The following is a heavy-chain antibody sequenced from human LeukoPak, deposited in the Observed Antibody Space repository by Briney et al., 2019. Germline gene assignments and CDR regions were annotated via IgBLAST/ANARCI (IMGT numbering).Heavy chain of an antibody. CDR1: GFTFSNAW. CDR2: IKSKTDGGAT. CDR3: ITDDRI. Sequence: GGSLRLSCAASGFTFSNAWMSWVRQAPGKGLEWVGRIKSKTDGGATDYAAPVKGRFTISRDDSKNTLYLQMNTLQTEDTGLYYCITDDRIWGQGTMVTVSS. J-gene: IGHJ3*02. V-gene: IGHV3-15*01.